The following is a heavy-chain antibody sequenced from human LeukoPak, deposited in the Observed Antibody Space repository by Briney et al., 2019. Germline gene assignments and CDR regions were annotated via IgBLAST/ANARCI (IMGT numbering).Heavy chain of an antibody. D-gene: IGHD5-12*01. V-gene: IGHV4-59*01. J-gene: IGHJ4*02. CDR2: IYYSGST. CDR3: ARGSEWLRMYYFDY. Sequence: PSETLPLTCTVSGGSISSYYWSWIRQPPGKGLEWIGYIYYSGSTNYNPSLKSRVTISVDTSKNQFSLKLSSVTAADTAVYYCARGSEWLRMYYFDYWGQGTLVTVSS. CDR1: GGSISSYY.